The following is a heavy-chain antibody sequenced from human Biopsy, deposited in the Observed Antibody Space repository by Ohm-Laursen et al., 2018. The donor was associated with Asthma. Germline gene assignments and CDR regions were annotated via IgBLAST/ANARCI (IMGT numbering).Heavy chain of an antibody. Sequence: SLRLSCAASGFAVSRDYMFWVRQAPGKGLEWVSTISPDGRSAHGPDSFQGRFTISRDNSKDTLYLQMSSLRADDTAVYYCVKDTLEDRGGYYTFDVWGQGTMVTVSS. V-gene: IGHV3-23*01. J-gene: IGHJ3*01. CDR1: GFAVSRDY. CDR2: ISPDGRSA. D-gene: IGHD3-22*01. CDR3: VKDTLEDRGGYYTFDV.